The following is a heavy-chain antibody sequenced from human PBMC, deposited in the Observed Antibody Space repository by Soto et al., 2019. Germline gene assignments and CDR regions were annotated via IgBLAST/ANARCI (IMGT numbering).Heavy chain of an antibody. CDR1: GFTFSSYG. D-gene: IGHD3-3*01. CDR2: VSFDGSHK. J-gene: IGHJ5*01. V-gene: IGHV3-33*05. CDR3: AKLGDAVSGYFDF. Sequence: GGSLRLSCAASGFTFSSYGMHWVRQASGKGLEWVADVSFDGSHKTYAVPVRGRFTISRDNSKKTVYLQMNSLRAEDTALYYCAKLGDAVSGYFDFWGQGTQVTVSS.